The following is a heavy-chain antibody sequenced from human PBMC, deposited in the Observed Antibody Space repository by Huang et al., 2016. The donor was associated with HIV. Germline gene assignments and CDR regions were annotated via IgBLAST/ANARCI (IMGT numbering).Heavy chain of an antibody. D-gene: IGHD3-10*01. CDR1: GFTLDDYA. CDR3: ARRGVMVRGAHFDY. V-gene: IGHV3-9*01. J-gene: IGHJ4*02. Sequence: EVQLVESGGGLVQPGRSLRLSCAASGFTLDDYAMHWVRQAAGKGLGWVSGISWNSGSIGYADSVKGRFTISRDNAKNSLYLQMNSLRAEDTALYYCARRGVMVRGAHFDYWGLGTLVTVSS. CDR2: ISWNSGSI.